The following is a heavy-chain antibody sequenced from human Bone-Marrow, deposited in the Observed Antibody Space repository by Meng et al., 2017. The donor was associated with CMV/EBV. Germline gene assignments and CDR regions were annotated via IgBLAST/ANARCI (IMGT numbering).Heavy chain of an antibody. D-gene: IGHD3-3*01. V-gene: IGHV4-34*01. J-gene: IGHJ6*02. Sequence: SETLSLTCAVHGGSFSGYYWSWIRQPPGKGLEWIGEINHSGSTNYNPSLKSRVTISVDTSKNQFSLKLSSVTAADTAVYYCARVLINDFWSGYYYYYYGMDVWGQGTTVTVSS. CDR1: GGSFSGYY. CDR2: INHSGST. CDR3: ARVLINDFWSGYYYYYYGMDV.